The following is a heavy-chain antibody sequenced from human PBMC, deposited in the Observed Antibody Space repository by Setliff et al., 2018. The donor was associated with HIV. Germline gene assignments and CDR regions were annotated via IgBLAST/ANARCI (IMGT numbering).Heavy chain of an antibody. CDR3: ARQKKSSSWSPNDK. Sequence: SETLSLTCAVYGESLSDYYWSWIRQPPGKGLEWIGEINHNKSSDYNPSLKSRVTMSVDTSKNQFSLKVKSVTAADTAVYYCARQKKSSSWSPNDKWGQGTLVTVSS. V-gene: IGHV4-34*01. CDR1: GESLSDYY. D-gene: IGHD2-2*01. CDR2: INHNKSS. J-gene: IGHJ4*02.